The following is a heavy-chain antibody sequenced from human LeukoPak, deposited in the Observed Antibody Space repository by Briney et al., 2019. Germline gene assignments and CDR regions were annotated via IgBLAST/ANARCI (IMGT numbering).Heavy chain of an antibody. CDR3: VRIPNSAGFPNWFDP. V-gene: IGHV3-21*01. CDR2: ISSSNDYI. CDR1: GFTFSTST. D-gene: IGHD6-19*01. J-gene: IGHJ5*02. Sequence: PGGSLRLSCAASGFTFSTSTMNWVRQAPGKGLEWVSSISSSNDYIYYADSVKGRFTISRDNAKNSLYLRMNSLRAEDTAVYYCVRIPNSAGFPNWFDPWGQGTLVTVSS.